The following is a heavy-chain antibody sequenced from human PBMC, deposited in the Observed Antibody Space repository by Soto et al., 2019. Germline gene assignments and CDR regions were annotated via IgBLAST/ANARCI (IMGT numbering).Heavy chain of an antibody. CDR2: ISSSSSYI. CDR1: GFTFSSYS. D-gene: IGHD2-15*01. V-gene: IGHV3-21*01. J-gene: IGHJ4*02. Sequence: EVQLVESGGGLVKPGGSLRLSCAASGFTFSSYSMNWVRRAPGKGLEWVSSISSSSSYIYYADSVKGRFTISRDNAKNSLYLQMNSLRAEDTAVYYCARVGNWMGCSGGSCYFDYWGQGTLVTVSS. CDR3: ARVGNWMGCSGGSCYFDY.